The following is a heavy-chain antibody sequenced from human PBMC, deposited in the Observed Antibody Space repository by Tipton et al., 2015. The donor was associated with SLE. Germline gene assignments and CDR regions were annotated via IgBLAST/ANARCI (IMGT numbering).Heavy chain of an antibody. J-gene: IGHJ3*02. Sequence: RSLRLSCAASGFTFSSYGMHWVRQAPGKGLEWVAVIWYDGSNKYYADSVKGRFTISRDNSKNTLYLQMNCLRAEDTAVYYCAKECGVVDAFDIWGQGTMVTVSS. CDR3: AKECGVVDAFDI. D-gene: IGHD3-3*01. CDR1: GFTFSSYG. CDR2: IWYDGSNK. V-gene: IGHV3-33*06.